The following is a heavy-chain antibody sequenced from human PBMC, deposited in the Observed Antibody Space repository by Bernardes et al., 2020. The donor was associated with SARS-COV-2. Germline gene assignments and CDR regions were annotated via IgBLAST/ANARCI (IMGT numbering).Heavy chain of an antibody. CDR2: IYSGGST. Sequence: GGSLRLSCAASGFTVSSNYMSWVRQAPGKGLEWVSVIYSGGSTYYADSVKGRFTISRDNSKNTLYLQMNSLRAEDTAVYYCARRDFWSGNIRVEWGQGTLVTVSS. CDR3: ARRDFWSGNIRVE. J-gene: IGHJ4*02. CDR1: GFTVSSNY. V-gene: IGHV3-66*01. D-gene: IGHD3-3*01.